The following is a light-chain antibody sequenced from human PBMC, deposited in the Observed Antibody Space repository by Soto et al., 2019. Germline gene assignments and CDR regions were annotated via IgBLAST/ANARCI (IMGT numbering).Light chain of an antibody. CDR2: GNS. Sequence: QLVLTQPPSVSGAPGQRVTIFCTGSSSNIGAGYDVHWYQQLPGTAPKLLIYGNSNRPSGVPDRFSGSKSGTSASLAITGLQAEDEADYYCQSYDSSLSVVVFGGGTKLTVL. J-gene: IGLJ2*01. V-gene: IGLV1-40*01. CDR3: QSYDSSLSVVV. CDR1: SSNIGAGYD.